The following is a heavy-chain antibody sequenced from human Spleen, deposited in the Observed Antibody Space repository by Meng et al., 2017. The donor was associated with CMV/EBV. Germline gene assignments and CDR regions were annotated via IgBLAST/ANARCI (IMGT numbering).Heavy chain of an antibody. CDR3: AKDAPSYGVSPSYYYYAMDV. Sequence: GGSLRLSCAASGFTFSSYGMHWVRQAPGKGPEWVAFIRYDGSNKYYADSVQGRFSISRDNSKNTLYLQMNSLRPEDTAVYYCAKDAPSYGVSPSYYYYAMDVWGQGTTVTVSS. CDR1: GFTFSSYG. CDR2: IRYDGSNK. D-gene: IGHD5/OR15-5a*01. J-gene: IGHJ6*02. V-gene: IGHV3-30*02.